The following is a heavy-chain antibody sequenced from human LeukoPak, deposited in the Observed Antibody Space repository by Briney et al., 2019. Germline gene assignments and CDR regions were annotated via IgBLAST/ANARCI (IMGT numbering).Heavy chain of an antibody. Sequence: SVKVSCKASGGTFSSYAISWVRQAPGQGLEWMGGFIPIFGTANYAQKFQGRVTITADKSTSTAYMELSSLRSEDTAVYYCARVPVGYCSGGSCFTSYYFDYWGQGTLVTVSS. D-gene: IGHD2-15*01. J-gene: IGHJ4*02. CDR2: FIPIFGTA. V-gene: IGHV1-69*06. CDR1: GGTFSSYA. CDR3: ARVPVGYCSGGSCFTSYYFDY.